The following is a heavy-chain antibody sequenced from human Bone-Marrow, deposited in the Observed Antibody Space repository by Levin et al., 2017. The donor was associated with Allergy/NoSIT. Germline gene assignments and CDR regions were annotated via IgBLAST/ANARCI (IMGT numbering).Heavy chain of an antibody. Sequence: GGSLRLSCAASGFTFSSYWMSWVRQAPGKGLEWVANIKQDGSEKYYVDSVKGRFTISRDNAKNSLYLQMNSLRAEDTAVYYCARDAVDTAMVRDYWGQGTLVTVSS. CDR2: IKQDGSEK. CDR3: ARDAVDTAMVRDY. CDR1: GFTFSSYW. V-gene: IGHV3-7*01. D-gene: IGHD5-18*01. J-gene: IGHJ4*02.